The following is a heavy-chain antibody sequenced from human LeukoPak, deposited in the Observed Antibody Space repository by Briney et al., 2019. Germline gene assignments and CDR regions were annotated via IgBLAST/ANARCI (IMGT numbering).Heavy chain of an antibody. CDR3: PAVGGIRDFFGIDY. CDR2: ISSSGAYI. V-gene: IGHV3-21*01. Sequence: GGSLRLSCAPSGFIFSDYSMHWVRQAPGKGLEWVTSISSSGAYIFYADSVKGRFTISRDNAKNSLFLQMNSLRAEDTALYFFPAVGGIRDFFGIDYWGQGTLVTVSS. D-gene: IGHD3-9*01. CDR1: GFIFSDYS. J-gene: IGHJ4*02.